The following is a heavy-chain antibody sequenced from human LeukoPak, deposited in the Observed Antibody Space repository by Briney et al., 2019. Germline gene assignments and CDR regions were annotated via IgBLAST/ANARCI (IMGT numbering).Heavy chain of an antibody. D-gene: IGHD6-13*01. CDR3: ARETYFTYSSSWILFAFDI. Sequence: GASVKVSCKASGYTFTSYGISWVRQAPGQGLEWMGWISAYNGNTNYAQKLQGRVTMTTDTSTSTAYMELRSLRSDDTAVYYCARETYFTYSSSWILFAFDIWGQGTMVTVSS. CDR1: GYTFTSYG. J-gene: IGHJ3*02. CDR2: ISAYNGNT. V-gene: IGHV1-18*01.